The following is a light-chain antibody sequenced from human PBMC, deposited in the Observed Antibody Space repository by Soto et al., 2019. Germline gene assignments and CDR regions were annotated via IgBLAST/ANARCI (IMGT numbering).Light chain of an antibody. CDR2: GVS. CDR3: QQRSNWPLT. CDR1: LSVGSY. V-gene: IGKV3-11*01. Sequence: IVLTQSPATLSLSPGERATLSFRASLSVGSYLAWYQHKPGQAPRPLIYGVSTRATGIPDRFSGSGSGTDFTLTISSLEPEDFAVYYCQQRSNWPLTFGQGTRLEIK. J-gene: IGKJ5*01.